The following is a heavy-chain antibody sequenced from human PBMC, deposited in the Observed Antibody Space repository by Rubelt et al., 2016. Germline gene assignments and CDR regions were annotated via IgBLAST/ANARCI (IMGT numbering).Heavy chain of an antibody. Sequence: EVRLVESGGGLVQPGGSLRLSCAASGFTFGSYSMNWVRQAPGKGLEWVSFISSSSTTTYYADSVKGRLTISRDNAKNSLYLQMNSLRAEDTAVYYCARGLMAAPTGYGMDVWGQGTTVTVSS. CDR2: ISSSSTTT. J-gene: IGHJ6*02. CDR3: ARGLMAAPTGYGMDV. V-gene: IGHV3-48*04. CDR1: GFTFGSYS. D-gene: IGHD2-15*01.